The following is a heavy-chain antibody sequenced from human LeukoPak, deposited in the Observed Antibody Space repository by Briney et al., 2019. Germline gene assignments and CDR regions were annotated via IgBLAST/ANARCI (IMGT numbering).Heavy chain of an antibody. V-gene: IGHV1-2*02. Sequence: GASVKVSCKASGYTFTNYYMHWVRQAPGQGLEWMGWINPNSGGTNYGQKFQGRVTMTRDTSISTAYMELTSLRSDDTAVYYCARGAGWYAFDIWGQGTMVAVSS. D-gene: IGHD2-15*01. CDR3: ARGAGWYAFDI. J-gene: IGHJ3*02. CDR2: INPNSGGT. CDR1: GYTFTNYY.